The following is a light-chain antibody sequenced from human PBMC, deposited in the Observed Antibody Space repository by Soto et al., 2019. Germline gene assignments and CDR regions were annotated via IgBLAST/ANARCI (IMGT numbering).Light chain of an antibody. CDR2: DVS. CDR1: SSDVGGYNY. Sequence: QSALTQPASVSGSTGQSITISCTGTSSDVGGYNYVSWYQQHPGKAPKLMIYDVSNRPSGVSNRFSGSKSGNTASLTISGLQAEYEADYYCSSYTSSSFYVFGTGTKVTVL. V-gene: IGLV2-14*01. CDR3: SSYTSSSFYV. J-gene: IGLJ1*01.